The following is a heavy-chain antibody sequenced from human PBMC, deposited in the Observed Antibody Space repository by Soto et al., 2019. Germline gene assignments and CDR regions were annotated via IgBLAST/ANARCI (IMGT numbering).Heavy chain of an antibody. V-gene: IGHV4-59*01. CDR3: ARFLRDYYSSYYMDV. D-gene: IGHD3-16*01. Sequence: SETLSLTCAVSGGSISSYYWSWIRQPPGKGLEWIGYIYYSGSTNYNPSLKSRVTISVDTSKNQFSLKLSSVTAADTAVYYCARFLRDYYSSYYMDVWGKGTTVTVSS. CDR2: IYYSGST. J-gene: IGHJ6*03. CDR1: GGSISSYY.